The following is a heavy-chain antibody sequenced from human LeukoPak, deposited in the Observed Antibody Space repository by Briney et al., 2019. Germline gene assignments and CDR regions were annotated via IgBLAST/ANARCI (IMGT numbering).Heavy chain of an antibody. CDR1: GFTFSSYA. Sequence: GGSLRLSCAASGFTFSSYAMSWVRQAPGKGLEWVAVISYDGSTEYFADSVKGRFTISRDNSKNTLSLQMNSLRTDDTAVYYCAKDYGDYGWNYGMDVWGQGTTVTVSS. CDR2: ISYDGSTE. V-gene: IGHV3-30*18. J-gene: IGHJ6*02. CDR3: AKDYGDYGWNYGMDV. D-gene: IGHD4-17*01.